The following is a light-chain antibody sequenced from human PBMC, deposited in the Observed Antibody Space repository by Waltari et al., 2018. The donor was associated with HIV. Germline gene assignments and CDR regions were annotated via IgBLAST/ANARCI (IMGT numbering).Light chain of an antibody. V-gene: IGKV1-9*01. CDR2: GAS. CDR3: QQLHSFPLI. CDR1: QDISPY. J-gene: IGKJ4*01. Sequence: DIQLTPSPSFLSSHVGDRVHISCRASQDISPYLAWYQQKPGEAPKLLIHGASTLHRGVTSRFSGSGSGTDFTLTIKNLRPEDFAIYYCQQLHSFPLIFGGGTKVE.